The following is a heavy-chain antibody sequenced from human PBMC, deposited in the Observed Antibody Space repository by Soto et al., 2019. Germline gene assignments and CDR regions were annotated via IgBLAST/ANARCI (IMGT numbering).Heavy chain of an antibody. J-gene: IGHJ4*02. V-gene: IGHV4-39*02. CDR3: ARRTVAITFDY. CDR1: GGSISSTNYY. Sequence: QLQLQESGPGLVKPSETLSLTCTVSGGSISSTNYYWGWIRQPPGKGLEWIGSIYYNGGTYYNLCRKRRVTLSVATSKTHFPLKLHSVPAADTAVYSCARRTVAITFDYWGRGPLVTVSS. D-gene: IGHD5-12*01. CDR2: IYYNGGT.